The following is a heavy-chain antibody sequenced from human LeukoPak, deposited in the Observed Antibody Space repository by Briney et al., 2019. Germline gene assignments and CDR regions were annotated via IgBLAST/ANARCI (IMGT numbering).Heavy chain of an antibody. CDR3: ARDPRSAADFDY. V-gene: IGHV3-53*01. CDR2: IYSGGST. D-gene: IGHD6-25*01. J-gene: IGHJ4*02. CDR1: GFTVSSNY. Sequence: GGSLRLSCAASGFTVSSNYMSWVRQAPGKGLEWVSVIYSGGSTYYADSVKGRFTISRDNSKNTLYLQMNSLRAEDTAVYYCARDPRSAADFDYWGQGTLVTVPS.